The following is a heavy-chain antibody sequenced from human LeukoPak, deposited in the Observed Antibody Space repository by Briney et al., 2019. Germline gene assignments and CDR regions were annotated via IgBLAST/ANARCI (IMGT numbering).Heavy chain of an antibody. CDR3: AKDQRKYSSGWSPSGGWYFDL. Sequence: GGSLRLSCAASGFTFRNYALSWVRQAPGKGLEWVSTSSANCGSATYTYYADSVKGRFTISREDSRDTVSLQMNSLRADGTAVYYCAKDQRKYSSGWSPSGGWYFDLWGRGALVTVSS. CDR1: GFTFRNYA. J-gene: IGHJ2*01. D-gene: IGHD6-19*01. CDR2: SSANCGSATYT. V-gene: IGHV3-23*01.